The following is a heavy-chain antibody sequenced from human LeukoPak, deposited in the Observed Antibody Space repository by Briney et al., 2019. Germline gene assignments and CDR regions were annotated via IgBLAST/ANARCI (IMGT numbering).Heavy chain of an antibody. D-gene: IGHD4-17*01. Sequence: ASLKVSCTASGYTFTGYSMHSVRQAPGQGREWMGWITTNKGGTNYEQKFQGRVTMTRAASISTAYMELSRLRSDDTAVDYCARTWVTTVTYAGGAFDIWGQGTMVTVSS. CDR2: ITTNKGGT. CDR3: ARTWVTTVTYAGGAFDI. CDR1: GYTFTGYS. J-gene: IGHJ3*02. V-gene: IGHV1-2*02.